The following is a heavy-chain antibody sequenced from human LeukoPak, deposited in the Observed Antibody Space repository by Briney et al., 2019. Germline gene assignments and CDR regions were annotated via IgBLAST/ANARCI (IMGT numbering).Heavy chain of an antibody. CDR1: GGSFSGYY. CDR3: ARERRRFLEWLPVIEYYFDY. D-gene: IGHD3-3*01. CDR2: INHSGST. V-gene: IGHV4-34*01. Sequence: PSETLSLTCADYGGSFSGYYWSWIRQPPGKGLEWIGEINHSGSTNYNPSLKSRVTISVDTSKNQFSLKLSSVTAADTAVYYCARERRRFLEWLPVIEYYFDYWGQGTLVTVSS. J-gene: IGHJ4*02.